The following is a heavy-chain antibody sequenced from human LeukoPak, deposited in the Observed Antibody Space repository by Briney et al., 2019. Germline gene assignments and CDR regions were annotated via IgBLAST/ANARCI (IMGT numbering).Heavy chain of an antibody. CDR2: ISASGTLT. V-gene: IGHV3-48*03. Sequence: PGGSLRLSCAASGFSFSSYEMNWVRQAPGKGLEWISYISASGTLTHYADSVKGRFTISRDNAKNSLFLQMNSLRAEDTAVYYCARANREAAAGIYFDYWGQGTLVTVSS. J-gene: IGHJ4*02. D-gene: IGHD6-13*01. CDR3: ARANREAAAGIYFDY. CDR1: GFSFSSYE.